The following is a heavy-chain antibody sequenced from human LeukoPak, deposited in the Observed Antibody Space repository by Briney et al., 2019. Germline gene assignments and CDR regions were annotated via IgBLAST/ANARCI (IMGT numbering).Heavy chain of an antibody. CDR3: ACGTGVALRGAH. CDR2: IYPGDSEI. CDR1: GNSFTNFW. D-gene: IGHD1-26*01. J-gene: IGHJ4*02. Sequence: GESLRISCKASGNSFTNFWIGWVRQMPGKGLDWMEVIYPGDSEIRYSPSFQGQVIISADKSISTAYLQWSSLKASDTAMYYCACGTGVALRGAHWGQGSLVTVSS. V-gene: IGHV5-51*01.